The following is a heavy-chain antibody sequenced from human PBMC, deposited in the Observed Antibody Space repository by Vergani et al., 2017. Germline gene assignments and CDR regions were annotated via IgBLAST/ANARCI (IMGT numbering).Heavy chain of an antibody. CDR3: ARQRYSSHFDY. CDR2: IWYDGSNK. J-gene: IGHJ4*02. Sequence: QVQLVESGGDVVQPGRSLRLSCAASGFTFSSYGMHWVRQAPGKGLEWVAVIWYDGSNKYYADSVKGRFTISRDNSKNTLYLQMNSLRAEDTAVYYCARQRYSSHFDYWGQGTLVTVSS. CDR1: GFTFSSYG. V-gene: IGHV3-33*01. D-gene: IGHD6-19*01.